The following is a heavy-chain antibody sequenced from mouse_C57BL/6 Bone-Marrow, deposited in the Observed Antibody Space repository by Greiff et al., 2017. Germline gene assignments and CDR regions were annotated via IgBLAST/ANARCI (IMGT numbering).Heavy chain of an antibody. V-gene: IGHV1-81*01. Sequence: VQVVESGAELARPGASVKLSCKASGYTFTSYGISWVKQRTGQGLEWIGEIYPRSGNTYYNEKFKGKATLTADKSYSTAYMELRSLTSEDSAVYFCARVRTVVYDYWGQGTTLTVSS. J-gene: IGHJ2*01. D-gene: IGHD1-1*01. CDR2: IYPRSGNT. CDR3: ARVRTVVYDY. CDR1: GYTFTSYG.